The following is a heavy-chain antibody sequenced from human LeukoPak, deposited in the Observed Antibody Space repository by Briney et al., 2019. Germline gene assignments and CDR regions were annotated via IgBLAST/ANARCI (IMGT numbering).Heavy chain of an antibody. CDR2: INAGNGNT. CDR3: GRGMATTLSY. V-gene: IGHV1-3*01. D-gene: IGHD4-17*01. CDR1: GFTFSSYG. Sequence: PGGSLRLSCAASGFTFSSYGMHCVRQAPGQRLEWMGWINAGNGNTKYSQKFQGRVTITRDTSASTAYMELSSLRSEDTAVYYCGRGMATTLSYWGQGPLVTVSS. J-gene: IGHJ4*02.